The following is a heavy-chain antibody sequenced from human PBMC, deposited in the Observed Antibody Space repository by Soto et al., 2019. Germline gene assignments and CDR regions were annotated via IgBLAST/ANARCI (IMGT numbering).Heavy chain of an antibody. V-gene: IGHV1-8*01. CDR1: GYIFTTQD. CDR3: ARASMYIWNDH. CDR2: VNPSSGNT. J-gene: IGHJ5*02. Sequence: QVQLRQSGAEIKRPGASVKVSCEASGYIFTTQDINWARQASGQGLEWLGCVNPSSGNTVYAQKFHGRVTMTRDTSINTAYMELSSLRSDDTAVYYCARASMYIWNDHWGQGTLVTVSS.